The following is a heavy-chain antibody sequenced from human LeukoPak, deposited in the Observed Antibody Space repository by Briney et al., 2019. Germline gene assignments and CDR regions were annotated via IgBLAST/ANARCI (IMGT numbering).Heavy chain of an antibody. Sequence: GASVKVSCMASGYTFTSYGISWVRQAPGQGLEWMGWISVYNGNTNYAQKFQGRVTMITDTSTSTAYMELRSLRSDDTAVYYCARAPYGDLDYWGQGTLVTVSS. CDR1: GYTFTSYG. V-gene: IGHV1-18*01. CDR3: ARAPYGDLDY. D-gene: IGHD4-17*01. J-gene: IGHJ4*02. CDR2: ISVYNGNT.